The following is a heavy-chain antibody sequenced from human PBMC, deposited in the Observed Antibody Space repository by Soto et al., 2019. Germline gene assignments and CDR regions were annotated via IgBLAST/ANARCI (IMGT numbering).Heavy chain of an antibody. J-gene: IGHJ4*02. V-gene: IGHV5-51*01. CDR3: ARYYGSESYPQKPIDY. CDR2: IYPGDSDT. Sequence: LGESLKISCKGSGYRFTSCWIGWVRQMPGKGLEWMGVIYPGDSDTRYSPSFQGQVTISADKSISTAYLQWSSLKASDTAMYYCARYYGSESYPQKPIDYWGQGTLVTVSS. D-gene: IGHD3-10*01. CDR1: GYRFTSCW.